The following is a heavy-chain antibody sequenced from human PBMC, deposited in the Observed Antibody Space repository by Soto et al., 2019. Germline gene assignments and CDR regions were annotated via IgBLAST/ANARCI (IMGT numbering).Heavy chain of an antibody. Sequence: QVQLVQSGAEVKKPGSSVKVSCKASGGTFSSYAISWVRQAPGQGLEWMGGIIPIFGTANYAQKFQGRVTITADESTSTAYRELSSLRAEDTAVYYYARVHWGGDCYPDYWGQGTLVTVSS. V-gene: IGHV1-69*12. CDR3: ARVHWGGDCYPDY. J-gene: IGHJ4*02. CDR2: IIPIFGTA. D-gene: IGHD2-21*02. CDR1: GGTFSSYA.